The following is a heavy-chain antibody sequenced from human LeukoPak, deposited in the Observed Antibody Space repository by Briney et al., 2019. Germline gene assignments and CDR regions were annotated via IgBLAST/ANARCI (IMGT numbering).Heavy chain of an antibody. CDR3: AGTYRSLRYFDWGSPNWFDP. Sequence: ASVKVSCKASGYTFTGYYMHWVRQAPGQGLEWMGWINPNSGGTNYAQKFQGRVTMTRDTSISTAYMELSRLRSDDTAVYYCAGTYRSLRYFDWGSPNWFDPWGQGTLVTVSS. J-gene: IGHJ5*02. CDR2: INPNSGGT. V-gene: IGHV1-2*02. D-gene: IGHD3-9*01. CDR1: GYTFTGYY.